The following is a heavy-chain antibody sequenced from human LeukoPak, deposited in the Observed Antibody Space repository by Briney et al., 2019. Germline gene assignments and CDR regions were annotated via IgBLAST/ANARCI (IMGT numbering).Heavy chain of an antibody. D-gene: IGHD6-13*01. Sequence: GGSLRLSWAASGFIFSSYWMSWVRQAPGKGLEWVANIKQDGSEKYYVDSVKGRFTISRDNAKNSLYLQMSSLRAEDTAVYYCARRSSSWYQWCFQYWSQATLVTVYS. CDR1: GFIFSSYW. CDR3: ARRSSSWYQWCFQY. V-gene: IGHV3-7*01. CDR2: IKQDGSEK. J-gene: IGHJ4*02.